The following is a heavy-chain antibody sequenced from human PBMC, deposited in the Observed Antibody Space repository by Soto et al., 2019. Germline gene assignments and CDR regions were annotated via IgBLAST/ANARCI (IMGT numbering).Heavy chain of an antibody. CDR1: GFNFGFFG. D-gene: IGHD2-21*01. CDR2: ISGDGINT. CDR3: ARGNLSIDFDT. J-gene: IGHJ4*02. Sequence: QIQLVESGGDVVQPGKSLRLSCAASGFNFGFFGMHWVRQAPGKGLECVAFISGDGINTQYADSVRGRFSLSRDYSRKTMYLEIDSVRDEDTAIDCCARGNLSIDFDTWGLGTLVTVSS. V-gene: IGHV3-30*03.